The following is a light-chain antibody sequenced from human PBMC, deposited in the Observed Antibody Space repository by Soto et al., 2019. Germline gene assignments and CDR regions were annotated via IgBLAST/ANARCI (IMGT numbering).Light chain of an antibody. Sequence: EIVLTQSPGTLSLSPGETATLSCRASQSISNSYLAWYLQKPGQAPRLLIYGASSRATGIPDRFSGSGSGTDFTLTISSLDPEDFAVYYCQHYGSSPRAFGQGTKVEIK. V-gene: IGKV3-20*01. CDR2: GAS. J-gene: IGKJ1*01. CDR1: QSISNSY. CDR3: QHYGSSPRA.